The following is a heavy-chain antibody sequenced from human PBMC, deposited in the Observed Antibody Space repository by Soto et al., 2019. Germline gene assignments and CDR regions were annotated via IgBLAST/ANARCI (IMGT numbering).Heavy chain of an antibody. J-gene: IGHJ5*02. CDR1: GFTFSDYY. CDR2: ISSSGSTI. CDR3: ARVRVGYDFWSGYYTPRFNWFDP. D-gene: IGHD3-3*01. V-gene: IGHV3-11*01. Sequence: QVQLVESGGGLVKPGGSLRLSCAASGFTFSDYYMSWIRQAPGKGLEWVSYISSSGSTIYYADSVKGRFTISRDNAKNSLYLQMNSLRAEDTAVYYCARVRVGYDFWSGYYTPRFNWFDPWGQGTLVTVSS.